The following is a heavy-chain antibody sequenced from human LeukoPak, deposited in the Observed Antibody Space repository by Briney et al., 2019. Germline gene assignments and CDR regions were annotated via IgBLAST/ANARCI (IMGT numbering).Heavy chain of an antibody. D-gene: IGHD6-19*01. V-gene: IGHV3-7*01. Sequence: PGGSLRLSCAASGFTFRSFSMNWVRQTPGKGLEWVASIKPDGSEKYYLDSVKGRFTISRDNARDSLYLQMNSLRDDDTSVYFCARDASALYWGRGTLVTVSS. CDR3: ARDASALY. J-gene: IGHJ4*02. CDR2: IKPDGSEK. CDR1: GFTFRSFS.